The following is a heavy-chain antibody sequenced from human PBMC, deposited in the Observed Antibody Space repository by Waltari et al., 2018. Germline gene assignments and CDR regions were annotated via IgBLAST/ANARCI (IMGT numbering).Heavy chain of an antibody. CDR3: ASSPRIAAAGREYFQH. CDR2: IYTSGST. V-gene: IGHV4-4*07. Sequence: QVQLQESGPGLVKPSETLSLTCTVSGGSISSYYWSWIRQPAGKGLEWIGRIYTSGSTNYNPSLKSRVTMSVDTSKNQFSLKLSSVTAADTAVYYCASSPRIAAAGREYFQHWGQGTLVTVSS. J-gene: IGHJ1*01. CDR1: GGSISSYY. D-gene: IGHD6-13*01.